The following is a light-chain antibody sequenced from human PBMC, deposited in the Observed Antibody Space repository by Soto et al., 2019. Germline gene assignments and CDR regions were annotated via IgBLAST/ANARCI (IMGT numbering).Light chain of an antibody. Sequence: DIQMTQSPSSLSASVGDRVTITCRASQSISSYLNWYQQKPGKAPKYLISAASSLRSGVPSRFRGSGFGTDFTLTIRSLQPEDFASYYCQQSYTIPRTFGHWTKVEIK. CDR3: QQSYTIPRT. CDR1: QSISSY. CDR2: AAS. J-gene: IGKJ1*01. V-gene: IGKV1-39*01.